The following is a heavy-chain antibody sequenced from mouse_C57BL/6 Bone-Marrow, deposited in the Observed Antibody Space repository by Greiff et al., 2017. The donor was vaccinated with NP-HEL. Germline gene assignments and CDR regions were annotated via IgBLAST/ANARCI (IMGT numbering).Heavy chain of an antibody. CDR2: IYPGGGYT. Sequence: VQLQQSGAELVRPGTSVKMSCKASGYTFTNYWIGWAKQRPGHGLEWIGDIYPGGGYTNYNEKFKGKATLTADKSSSTAYMQFSSLTSEDSAIYYCARRNYRSAMDYWGQGTSVTVSS. CDR3: ARRNYRSAMDY. CDR1: GYTFTNYW. J-gene: IGHJ4*01. D-gene: IGHD2-14*01. V-gene: IGHV1-63*01.